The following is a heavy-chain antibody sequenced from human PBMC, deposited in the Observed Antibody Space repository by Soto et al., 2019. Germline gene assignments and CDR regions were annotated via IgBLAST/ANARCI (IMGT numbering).Heavy chain of an antibody. CDR2: IWYDGSNK. CDR3: ARDGCSGGSCYAGYYYYMDV. CDR1: GFTFSSYG. D-gene: IGHD2-15*01. Sequence: AGGSLRLSCAAAGFTFSSYGMHWVRQGPGKGVGWVAVIWYDGSNKYYADSVKGRFTISRDNSKNTLYLQMNSLRAEDTAVYYSARDGCSGGSCYAGYYYYMDVWGKGTTVSVSS. J-gene: IGHJ6*03. V-gene: IGHV3-33*01.